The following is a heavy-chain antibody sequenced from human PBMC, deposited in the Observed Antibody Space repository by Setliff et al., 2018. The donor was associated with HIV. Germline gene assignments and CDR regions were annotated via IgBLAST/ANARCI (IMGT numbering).Heavy chain of an antibody. CDR2: IHDSGRT. J-gene: IGHJ1*01. CDR3: ATPGYDDDVFGYFRF. CDR1: GYSLTSGYY. D-gene: IGHD5-12*01. Sequence: PSETLSLTCGVSGYSLTSGYYWGWIRQPPGKGLEWIGSIHDSGRTYYNPSLKSRVTISVDTSKNQLSLNVNSVTAADTATYYCATPGYDDDVFGYFRFWGRGTLVTVSS. V-gene: IGHV4-38-2*01.